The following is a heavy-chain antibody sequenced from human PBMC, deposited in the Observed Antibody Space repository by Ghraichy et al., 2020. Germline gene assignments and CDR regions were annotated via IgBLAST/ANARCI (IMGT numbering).Heavy chain of an antibody. D-gene: IGHD3-22*01. V-gene: IGHV4-31*03. J-gene: IGHJ4*02. CDR1: GGSISSGGYY. Sequence: SETLSLTCTVSGGSISSGGYYWSWIRQHPGKGLEWIGYIYYSGSTYYNPSLKSRVTISVDTSKNQFSLKLSSVTAADTAVYYCARAPYYYDSSGPIDYWVKGTLVTVSS. CDR3: ARAPYYYDSSGPIDY. CDR2: IYYSGST.